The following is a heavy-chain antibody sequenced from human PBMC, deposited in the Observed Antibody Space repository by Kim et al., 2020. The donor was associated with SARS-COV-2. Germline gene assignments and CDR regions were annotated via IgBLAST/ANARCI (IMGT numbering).Heavy chain of an antibody. V-gene: IGHV3-23*01. Sequence: GGSLRLSCAASGFTFDSYAMSWVRQAPGKGLECVSYISGGGAKTCYAGSVKGRFTISRDNSKNTLFLQLNSLRAEDTALYYCAKCHSGWENDAFDIWGLG. J-gene: IGHJ3*02. CDR1: GFTFDSYA. CDR3: AKCHSGWENDAFDI. CDR2: ISGGGAKT. D-gene: IGHD3-10*01.